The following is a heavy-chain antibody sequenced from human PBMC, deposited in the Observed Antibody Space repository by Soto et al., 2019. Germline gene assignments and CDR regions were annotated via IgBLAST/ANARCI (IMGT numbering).Heavy chain of an antibody. J-gene: IGHJ5*02. D-gene: IGHD3-16*01. CDR2: TSYDGNTK. CDR3: ARWGATGGLDL. V-gene: IGHV3-30*19. CDR1: GFMFKSFV. Sequence: QVQLVESGGGVVQPGTSLRLSCAASGFMFKSFVMHWVRQVPGEGLQWVALTSYDGNTKYYGNSVQGRFTVSRDNSKNHMDLEMDRLRLEDPAFYYRARWGATGGLDLWGQGTLVSVSS.